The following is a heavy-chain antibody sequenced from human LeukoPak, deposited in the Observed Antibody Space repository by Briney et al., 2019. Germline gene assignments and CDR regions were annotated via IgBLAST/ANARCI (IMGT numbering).Heavy chain of an antibody. D-gene: IGHD6-19*01. V-gene: IGHV1-2*02. CDR1: GYTFTGYY. Sequence: ASVKVSCKASGYTFTGYYMHWVRQAPGQGLEWMGWINPNSGGTNYAQKFQGRVTMTRDTSISTAYMELSRLRSDDTAVYYCARDPQYSSGCPHAAWFDPWGQGTLATVPS. J-gene: IGHJ5*02. CDR2: INPNSGGT. CDR3: ARDPQYSSGCPHAAWFDP.